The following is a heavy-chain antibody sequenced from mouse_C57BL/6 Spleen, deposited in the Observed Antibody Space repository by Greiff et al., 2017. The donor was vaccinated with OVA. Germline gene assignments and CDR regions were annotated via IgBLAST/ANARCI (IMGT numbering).Heavy chain of an antibody. Sequence: EVKLMESGAELVRPGASVKLSCTASGFNIKDYYMHWVKQRPEQGLEWIGRIDPEDGDTEYAPKFQGKATMTADTSSNTAYLQLSSLTSEDTAVYYCTRHDYGSSWGYFDVWGTGTTVTVSS. CDR2: IDPEDGDT. J-gene: IGHJ1*03. CDR1: GFNIKDYY. CDR3: TRHDYGSSWGYFDV. V-gene: IGHV14-1*01. D-gene: IGHD1-1*01.